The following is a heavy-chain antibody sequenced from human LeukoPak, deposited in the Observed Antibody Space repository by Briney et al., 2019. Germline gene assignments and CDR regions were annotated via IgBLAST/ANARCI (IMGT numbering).Heavy chain of an antibody. Sequence: NPSETLSLTCTVSGGSISGYFCTWLRQSAGAGLECIGRIHTSGTTYYNPSLRSRVSMSVDTSNNKFSLRLSSVTAADTAVYYCAREPAGHGRYFDYWDQGALVTVSS. CDR3: AREPAGHGRYFDY. V-gene: IGHV4-4*07. CDR2: IHTSGTT. CDR1: GGSISGYF. J-gene: IGHJ4*02. D-gene: IGHD1-14*01.